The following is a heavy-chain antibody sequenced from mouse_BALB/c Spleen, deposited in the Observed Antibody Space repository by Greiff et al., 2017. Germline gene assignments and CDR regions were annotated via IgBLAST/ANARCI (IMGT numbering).Heavy chain of an antibody. Sequence: VQLQQSGAELVRSGASVKLSCTASGFNIKDYYMHWVKQRPEQGLEWIGWIDPENGDTEYAPKFQGKATMTADTSSNTAYLQLSSLTSEDSAVYFCAGRGDGNLAYWGQGTLVTVSA. CDR3: AGRGDGNLAY. CDR1: GFNIKDYY. V-gene: IGHV14-4*02. J-gene: IGHJ3*01. CDR2: IDPENGDT. D-gene: IGHD2-1*01.